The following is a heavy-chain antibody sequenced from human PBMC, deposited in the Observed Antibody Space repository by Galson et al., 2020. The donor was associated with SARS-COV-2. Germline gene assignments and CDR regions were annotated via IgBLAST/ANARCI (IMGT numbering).Heavy chain of an antibody. V-gene: IGHV1-69*13. CDR2: NIPIFGTA. D-gene: IGHD1-26*01. Sequence: SVKVSCKASGGTFSSYAISRVRQAPGQGLQWMAGNIPIFGTANYAQKFQGRVTITADESTSTAYMELSSLRSEDTAVYYCARRPVVVGAFDYWGQGTLVTVSS. CDR1: GGTFSSYA. J-gene: IGHJ4*02. CDR3: ARRPVVVGAFDY.